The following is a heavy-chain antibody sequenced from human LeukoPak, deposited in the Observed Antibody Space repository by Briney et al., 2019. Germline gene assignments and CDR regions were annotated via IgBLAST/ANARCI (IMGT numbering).Heavy chain of an antibody. Sequence: PGGSLRLSCAASGFTFNDYAMSWVRQAPGKGLEWVSAISGSGGSTYYADSVKGRFTISRDNSKNTLYLQMNSLRAEDTAVYYCAKIAAAGSAEYFQHWGQGTLVAVSS. J-gene: IGHJ1*01. D-gene: IGHD6-13*01. CDR3: AKIAAAGSAEYFQH. V-gene: IGHV3-23*01. CDR2: ISGSGGST. CDR1: GFTFNDYA.